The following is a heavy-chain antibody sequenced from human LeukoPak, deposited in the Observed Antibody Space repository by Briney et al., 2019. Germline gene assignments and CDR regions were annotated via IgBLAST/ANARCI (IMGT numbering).Heavy chain of an antibody. J-gene: IGHJ4*02. Sequence: PGGSLRLSCVASGFTFSSYGIHWVRQAPGKGLEWVAFIRYDGSNKYYADSVKGRFTISRDNSKNTLYLQMNSLRAEDTAVYYCARGDSSSSSRFDYWGQGTLVTVSS. CDR1: GFTFSSYG. D-gene: IGHD6-6*01. CDR3: ARGDSSSSSRFDY. CDR2: IRYDGSNK. V-gene: IGHV3-30*02.